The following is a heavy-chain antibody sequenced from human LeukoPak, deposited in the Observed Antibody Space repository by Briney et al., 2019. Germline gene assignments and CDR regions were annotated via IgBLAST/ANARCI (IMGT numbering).Heavy chain of an antibody. CDR2: INPTGEST. D-gene: IGHD6-25*01. J-gene: IGHJ4*02. V-gene: IGHV1-46*01. Sequence: GASVEVSCKASGYTFTNYYVHWVRQAPGQGLEWMGMINPTGESTTYAQMFQGRLTVTRDTSTSTVYMELSSLKSEDTAVYYCTSPAGSTPHYFDYWGQGSLLTVSS. CDR3: TSPAGSTPHYFDY. CDR1: GYTFTNYY.